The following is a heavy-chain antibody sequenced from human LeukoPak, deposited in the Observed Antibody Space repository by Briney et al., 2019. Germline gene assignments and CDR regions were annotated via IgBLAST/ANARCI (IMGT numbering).Heavy chain of an antibody. CDR3: ARVGRAIAAAGFGAFDI. Sequence: PGGSLRLSCAASRFTFSDYYMSWIRQAPGKGLEWVSYISSSGSTIYYADSVKGRFTISRDNAKNSLYLQMNSLRAEDTAVYYCARVGRAIAAAGFGAFDIWGQGTMVTVSS. J-gene: IGHJ3*02. CDR2: ISSSGSTI. V-gene: IGHV3-11*01. D-gene: IGHD6-13*01. CDR1: RFTFSDYY.